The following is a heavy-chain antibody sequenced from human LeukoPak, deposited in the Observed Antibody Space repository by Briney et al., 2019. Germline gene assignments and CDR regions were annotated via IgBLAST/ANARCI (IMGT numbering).Heavy chain of an antibody. CDR2: IYTSGST. CDR1: GGSISSYY. Sequence: SETLSLTCTVSGGSISSYYWSWIRQPPGKGLEWIGYIYTSGSTNYNPSLKSRVTISVDTSKNQFSLKLSSVTAADTAVYHCARLFDPYYYYYMDVWGKGTTVTVSS. J-gene: IGHJ6*03. V-gene: IGHV4-4*09. CDR3: ARLFDPYYYYYMDV.